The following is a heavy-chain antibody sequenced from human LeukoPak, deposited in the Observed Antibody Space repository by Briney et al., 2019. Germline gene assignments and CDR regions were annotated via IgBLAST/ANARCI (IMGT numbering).Heavy chain of an antibody. V-gene: IGHV2-70*13. CDR1: GFSLSTSRMC. CDR3: ARLRGSYSDY. CDR2: IDWDDDK. Sequence: VSGPTLMNPTQTLTLTCTFSGFSLSTSRMCVSWIRQPPGKALEWLALIDWDDDKYYSTSLKTRLTISTDTSKNQVVLTLTNVDPVDTATYYCARLRGSYSDYWSQGTLVIVSS. J-gene: IGHJ4*02. D-gene: IGHD3-16*01.